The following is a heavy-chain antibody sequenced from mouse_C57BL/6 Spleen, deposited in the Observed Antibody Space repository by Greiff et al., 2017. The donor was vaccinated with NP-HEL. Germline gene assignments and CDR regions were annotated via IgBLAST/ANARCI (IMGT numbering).Heavy chain of an antibody. CDR3: TGYPFDY. Sequence: QVQLKESGAELVRPGASVTLSCKASGYTFTDYEMHWVKQTPVHGLEWIGAIDPETGGTAYNQKFKGKAILTADKSSSTAYMELRSLTSEDSAVYYCTGYPFDYWGQGTTLTVSS. J-gene: IGHJ2*01. D-gene: IGHD2-2*01. CDR2: IDPETGGT. V-gene: IGHV1-15*01. CDR1: GYTFTDYE.